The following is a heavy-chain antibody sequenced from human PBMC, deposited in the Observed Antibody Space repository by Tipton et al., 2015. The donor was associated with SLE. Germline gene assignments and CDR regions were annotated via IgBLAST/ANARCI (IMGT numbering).Heavy chain of an antibody. CDR3: ARQDLGRAATLTFDI. J-gene: IGHJ4*02. V-gene: IGHV4-59*08. Sequence: TLSLTCTVSGGSTNSYYWTWIRQPPGKGLEWIGSIYGSGSSYYNPSLEGRVSLSVDTSNNEFSLKLSSVTAADTAVYFCARQDLGRAATLTFDIWGLGTLVTVSS. CDR1: GGSTNSYY. D-gene: IGHD6-25*01. CDR2: IYGSGSS.